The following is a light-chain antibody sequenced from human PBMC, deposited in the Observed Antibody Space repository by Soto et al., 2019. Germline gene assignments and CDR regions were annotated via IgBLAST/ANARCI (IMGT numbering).Light chain of an antibody. V-gene: IGKV3-20*01. Sequence: EIVLPQSPGPLPLSPGERATLSCRASQSVSSSYLAWYQQKPGQAPRLLIYGASSRATGIPDRFSGSRSGTDFTLTNSRLEPEDLSVYYGQQYGSSPYTFGQGTKLVIK. CDR3: QQYGSSPYT. J-gene: IGKJ2*01. CDR1: QSVSSSY. CDR2: GAS.